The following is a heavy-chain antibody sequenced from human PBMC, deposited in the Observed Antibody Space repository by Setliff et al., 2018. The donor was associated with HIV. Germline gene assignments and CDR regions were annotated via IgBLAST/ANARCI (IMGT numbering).Heavy chain of an antibody. V-gene: IGHV4-31*03. D-gene: IGHD2-15*01. CDR3: AREIRAATIYYYYYMDV. CDR1: GSSISSGGYY. Sequence: SETLSLTCTVSGSSISSGGYYWSWIRQHPGKGLEWIGYIYYSGSTYYNPSLKSRVTISVDTSKNQFSLKLSSVTAADTAVYYCAREIRAATIYYYYYMDVWGKGTTVTVPS. CDR2: IYYSGST. J-gene: IGHJ6*03.